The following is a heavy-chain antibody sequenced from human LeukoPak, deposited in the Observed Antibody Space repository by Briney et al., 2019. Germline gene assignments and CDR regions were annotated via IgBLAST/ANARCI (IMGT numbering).Heavy chain of an antibody. Sequence: ASVKVSCKASGYTFTGYYMHWVRQAPGQGLEWMGWINPNSGGTNYAQKFQGRVTMTRDMSTSTVYMELSSLRSEDTAVYYCARAPNSQLDSSSWYGNTEEYYFDYWGQGTLVTVSS. D-gene: IGHD6-13*01. J-gene: IGHJ4*02. V-gene: IGHV1-2*02. CDR3: ARAPNSQLDSSSWYGNTEEYYFDY. CDR2: INPNSGGT. CDR1: GYTFTGYY.